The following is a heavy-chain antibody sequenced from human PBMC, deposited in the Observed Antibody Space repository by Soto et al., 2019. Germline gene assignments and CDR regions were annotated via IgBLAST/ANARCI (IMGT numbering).Heavy chain of an antibody. CDR2: MTPISGDT. CDR1: GYTFTNYD. Sequence: QVQLVQSGAEVKKPGASVKVSCKASGYTFTNYDINWVRQATGQGLEWVGWMTPISGDTGYAQNFQDRVTMTRDTPRSTAYLELSSLTSEDTAVYYCARNLYNTGSFDHWGQGTRVTVSS. CDR3: ARNLYNTGSFDH. J-gene: IGHJ4*02. V-gene: IGHV1-8*02. D-gene: IGHD3-10*01.